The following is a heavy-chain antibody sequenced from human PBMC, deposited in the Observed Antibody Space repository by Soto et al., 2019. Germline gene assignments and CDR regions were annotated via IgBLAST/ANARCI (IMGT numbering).Heavy chain of an antibody. J-gene: IGHJ6*02. Sequence: QVQLQQWGAGLLKPSETLSLTCAVYGGSFSGYYWSWIRQPPGKGLEWIGEINHSGSTNYNPSLKSRVTISVDTSKNQFSLKLSSVTAADTAVYYCARFQYYDSSGYRLRRYYYYGMDVWGQGTTVTVSS. CDR2: INHSGST. V-gene: IGHV4-34*01. D-gene: IGHD3-22*01. CDR3: ARFQYYDSSGYRLRRYYYYGMDV. CDR1: GGSFSGYY.